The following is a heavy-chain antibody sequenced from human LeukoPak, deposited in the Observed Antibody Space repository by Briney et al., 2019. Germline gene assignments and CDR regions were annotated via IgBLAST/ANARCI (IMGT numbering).Heavy chain of an antibody. D-gene: IGHD6-13*01. CDR3: VSSTGQQFVPYDY. CDR1: AINVTTNY. CDR2: IYGDNAA. J-gene: IGHJ4*01. V-gene: IGHV3-66*02. Sequence: GGSLRLSCAASAINVTTNYMTWIRQAPGKGLVWVSLIYGDNAAYYAESVRGRFIISRDSLKNTLFLQMNSLRAEDTAVYYCVSSTGQQFVPYDYWGHGTHVTVSS.